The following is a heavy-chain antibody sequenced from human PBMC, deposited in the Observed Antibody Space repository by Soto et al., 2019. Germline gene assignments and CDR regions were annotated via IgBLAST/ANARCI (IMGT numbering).Heavy chain of an antibody. V-gene: IGHV3-72*01. J-gene: IGHJ4*02. CDR2: IRHKSRSHTT. D-gene: IGHD5-12*01. CDR1: GVTFSDHN. CDR3: AVDTVGTGSY. Sequence: EVQVVESGGDLVQPGGSLRVSCAASGVTFSDHNVDWVRQAPGKGLEWIGRIRHKSRSHTTEYAASLKGRFTISRDDSENSLYLQMSSLKTEDTAVYYCAVDTVGTGSYWGQGALVTVSS.